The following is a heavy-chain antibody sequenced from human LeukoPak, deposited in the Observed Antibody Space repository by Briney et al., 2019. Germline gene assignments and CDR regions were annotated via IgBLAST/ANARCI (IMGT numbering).Heavy chain of an antibody. CDR2: ISESGGST. V-gene: IGHV3-23*01. CDR1: GFTFSSYA. Sequence: GGSLRLSCAASGFTFSSYAMSWVRQAPGKGLEWVSTISESGGSTYYADSVKGRFTVSRHNSRNTLYLQMNSLRVADTAVYYCAKSPGIVAAVIDYWGQGTLVTVSS. CDR3: AKSPGIVAAVIDY. J-gene: IGHJ4*02. D-gene: IGHD1-26*01.